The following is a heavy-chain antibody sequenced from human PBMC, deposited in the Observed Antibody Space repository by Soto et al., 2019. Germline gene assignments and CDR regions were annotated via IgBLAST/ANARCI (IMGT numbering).Heavy chain of an antibody. Sequence: SETLSLTCTVSGDSISKYYWSWIRQPPGKGLELIGYIYSTGSTNYNPSLKSRVTMSVDTSKNQFSLKLNSVTAADTAVYYCATLGGTSSWCLDYWGRGTLVTVSS. CDR1: GDSISKYY. V-gene: IGHV4-59*01. D-gene: IGHD6-13*01. CDR3: ATLGGTSSWCLDY. CDR2: IYSTGST. J-gene: IGHJ4*02.